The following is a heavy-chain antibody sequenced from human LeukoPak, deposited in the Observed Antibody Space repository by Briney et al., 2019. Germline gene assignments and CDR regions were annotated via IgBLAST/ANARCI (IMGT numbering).Heavy chain of an antibody. J-gene: IGHJ4*02. D-gene: IGHD7-27*01. CDR3: AKRMKEWGFDY. V-gene: IGHV3-66*01. CDR2: IYSGGST. Sequence: GGSLRLSCAASGFTVSSSYMSWVRQAPGKGLEWVSVIYSGGSTSYADSVRDRFTISRDISKNTLYLQMSSLRAADTAVYYCAKRMKEWGFDYWGQGTLVTVSS. CDR1: GFTVSSSY.